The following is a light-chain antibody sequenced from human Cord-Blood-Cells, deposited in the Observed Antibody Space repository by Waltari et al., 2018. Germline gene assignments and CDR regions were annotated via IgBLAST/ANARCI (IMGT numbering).Light chain of an antibody. V-gene: IGLV2-23*01. Sequence: QSALTQPASVSGSPGQSITISCTGTSSDVGSYNLVSWYQQHPGKAPKLMIYEGSKRTSGVSNLFSGSTSGNTASLTISGLQAEDEADYYGCSYAGSSTWVFGGGTKLTVL. J-gene: IGLJ3*02. CDR3: CSYAGSSTWV. CDR1: SSDVGSYNL. CDR2: EGS.